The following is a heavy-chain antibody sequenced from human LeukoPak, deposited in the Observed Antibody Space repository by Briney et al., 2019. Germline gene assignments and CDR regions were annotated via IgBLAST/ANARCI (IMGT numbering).Heavy chain of an antibody. J-gene: IGHJ3*02. Sequence: PSETLSLTCTVSGGSISGYYWSWIRQHPGKGLEWIGYIYYSGSTYYNPSLKSRVTISVDTSKNQFSLKLSSVTAADTAVYYCASRNHYYDSSGYYYVWAFDIWGQGTMVTVSS. CDR3: ASRNHYYDSSGYYYVWAFDI. CDR2: IYYSGST. V-gene: IGHV4-31*03. CDR1: GGSISGYY. D-gene: IGHD3-22*01.